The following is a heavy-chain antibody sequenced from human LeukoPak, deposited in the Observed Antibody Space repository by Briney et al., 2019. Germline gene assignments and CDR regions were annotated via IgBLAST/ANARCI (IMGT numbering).Heavy chain of an antibody. D-gene: IGHD1-26*01. CDR1: GYSFTTYW. J-gene: IGHJ3*02. CDR3: ARPGIVGATSAFDI. V-gene: IGHV5-51*01. Sequence: KGGESLKISCKGSGYSFTTYWIGWVRQMPGKGLEWMGIIYPGDSDTRYSPSFQGQVTISADKSISTADLQWSSLKASDTAIYYCARPGIVGATSAFDIWGQGTMVTVSS. CDR2: IYPGDSDT.